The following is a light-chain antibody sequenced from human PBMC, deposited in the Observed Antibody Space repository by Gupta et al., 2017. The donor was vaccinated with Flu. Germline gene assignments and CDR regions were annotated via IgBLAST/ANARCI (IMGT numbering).Light chain of an antibody. V-gene: IGLV1-44*01. CDR3: ATWDDSLNGPV. CDR1: NSNIGRNT. Sequence: ASGTPGQRVTISCSGSNSNIGRNTLSWYQQLPGAAPKLIIQNDNQRPSGVPVRFSGSKAGTSASLTISGLQSEDEGDFYCATWDDSLNGPVFGGGTRLTVL. J-gene: IGLJ3*02. CDR2: NDN.